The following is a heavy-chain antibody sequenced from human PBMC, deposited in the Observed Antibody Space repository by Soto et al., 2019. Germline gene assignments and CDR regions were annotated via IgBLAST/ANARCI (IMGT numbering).Heavy chain of an antibody. V-gene: IGHV4-31*03. J-gene: IGHJ3*02. CDR3: ARVPGQWLLLGGAFDI. D-gene: IGHD3-22*01. Sequence: PSETLSLTCTVSGGSISSGGYYWSWIRQHPGKGLEWIGYIYYSGSTYYNPSLKSRVTISVDTSKNQFSLKLSSVTAADTAVYYCARVPGQWLLLGGAFDIWGQGTMVTVSS. CDR1: GGSISSGGYY. CDR2: IYYSGST.